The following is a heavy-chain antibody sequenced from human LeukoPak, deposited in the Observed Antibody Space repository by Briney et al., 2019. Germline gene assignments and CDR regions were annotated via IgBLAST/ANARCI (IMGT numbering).Heavy chain of an antibody. Sequence: GGSLRLSCAASGFTFSSYAMSWVRQAPGKGLEGVSAISGSGGSTYYAGSVKGRFTISRDNSKNTLYLQMNSLRAEDTAVYYCAKRTLIVVVVAADFDYWGQGTLVTVSS. CDR2: ISGSGGST. CDR3: AKRTLIVVVVAADFDY. V-gene: IGHV3-23*01. D-gene: IGHD2-15*01. J-gene: IGHJ4*02. CDR1: GFTFSSYA.